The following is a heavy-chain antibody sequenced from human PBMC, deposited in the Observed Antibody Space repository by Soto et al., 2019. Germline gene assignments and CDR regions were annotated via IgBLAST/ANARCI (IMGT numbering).Heavy chain of an antibody. Sequence: QVQLEESEGGVVQPGRSLRLSCAASGFTFSSYGMHWVRQAPGKGLEWVAVISYDGSNKYYADSVKGRFTISRDNSKNTPYLQMNSLRAEDTAVYYCAREDPVSDTKRLDYWGQGTLVTVSS. V-gene: IGHV3-30*03. CDR2: ISYDGSNK. CDR1: GFTFSSYG. D-gene: IGHD2-8*01. J-gene: IGHJ4*02. CDR3: AREDPVSDTKRLDY.